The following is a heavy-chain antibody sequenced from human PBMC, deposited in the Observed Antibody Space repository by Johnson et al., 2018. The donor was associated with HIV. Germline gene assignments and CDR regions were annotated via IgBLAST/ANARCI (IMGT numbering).Heavy chain of an antibody. V-gene: IGHV3-30*02. D-gene: IGHD3-22*01. CDR1: GFTFSSYG. CDR3: AKDHYYGDAFDI. J-gene: IGHJ3*02. Sequence: QVQLVESGGGVVQPGGSLRLSCAASGFTFSSYGMHWVRQAPGKGLEWVAFIRYDGSNKYYADSVKGRFTISRDNSKNTLYLQMNSRRAEDTAVYYCAKDHYYGDAFDIWGQGTMVTVSS. CDR2: IRYDGSNK.